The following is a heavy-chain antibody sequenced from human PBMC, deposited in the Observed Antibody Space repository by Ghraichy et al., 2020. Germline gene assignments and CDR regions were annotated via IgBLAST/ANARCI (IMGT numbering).Heavy chain of an antibody. CDR1: GFTFSTNW. Sequence: GGSLRLSCAASGFTFSTNWMSWVRQAPGKGLEWVANIKQDGSEKSYVDSVQGRFTISRDNAKNSLYLDMNNLRAEDTAVYYCAKVGGGLPFDYWGQGILVTVSS. CDR3: AKVGGGLPFDY. CDR2: IKQDGSEK. D-gene: IGHD2-21*02. J-gene: IGHJ4*02. V-gene: IGHV3-7*01.